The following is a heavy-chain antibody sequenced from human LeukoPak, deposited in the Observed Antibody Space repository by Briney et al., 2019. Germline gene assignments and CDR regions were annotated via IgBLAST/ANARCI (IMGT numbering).Heavy chain of an antibody. CDR3: ARLTLVRGVIPADAFDI. V-gene: IGHV4-39*01. Sequence: NPSETLSLTCTVSGGSISSSSYSWGWIRQPPGKGLEWIGSIYYSGSTYYNPSLKSRVTISVDTSKNQFSLKLSSVTAADTAVYYCARLTLVRGVIPADAFDIWGQGTMVTVSS. CDR1: GGSISSSSYS. J-gene: IGHJ3*02. CDR2: IYYSGST. D-gene: IGHD3-10*01.